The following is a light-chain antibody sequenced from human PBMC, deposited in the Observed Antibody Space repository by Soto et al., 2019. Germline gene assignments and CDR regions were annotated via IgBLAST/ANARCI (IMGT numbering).Light chain of an antibody. Sequence: DIQMTQSPSAMSASVGDRVTITCRASQGVDNDLAWFQQQPGQVPKLLIYGASSLQRGVPSRFSGSGAGTEFTRTISGLQPEDFATYYCLQHNSYPWTVGQGTKVEIK. J-gene: IGKJ1*01. V-gene: IGKV1-17*03. CDR3: LQHNSYPWT. CDR1: QGVDND. CDR2: GAS.